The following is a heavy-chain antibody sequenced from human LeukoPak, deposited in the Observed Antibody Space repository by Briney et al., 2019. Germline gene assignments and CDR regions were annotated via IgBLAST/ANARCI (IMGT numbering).Heavy chain of an antibody. CDR2: ISYDGSNK. CDR3: AKDVYVSSGYLDY. D-gene: IGHD3-22*01. Sequence: PGRSLRLSCAASGFTFSSYGMHWVRQAPGKGLEWVAVISYDGSNKYYADSVKGRFTISRDNSKNTLYLQMNSLRAEDTAVYYCAKDVYVSSGYLDYWGQGTLVTVSS. V-gene: IGHV3-30*18. CDR1: GFTFSSYG. J-gene: IGHJ4*02.